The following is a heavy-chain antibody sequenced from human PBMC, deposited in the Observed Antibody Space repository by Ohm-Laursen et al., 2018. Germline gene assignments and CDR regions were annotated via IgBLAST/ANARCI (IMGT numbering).Heavy chain of an antibody. J-gene: IGHJ3*01. CDR2: SRDKANSYTT. CDR3: ARTRNFQPYDV. D-gene: IGHD2/OR15-2a*01. Sequence: SLRLSCAASGFTFDDYAMHWVRQAPGKGLELVARSRDKANSYTTAYVASVKGRFSISRDDSENSLYLQMNSLKTEDTAVYYCARTRNFQPYDVWGQGTMVIVSS. CDR1: GFTFDDYA. V-gene: IGHV3-72*01.